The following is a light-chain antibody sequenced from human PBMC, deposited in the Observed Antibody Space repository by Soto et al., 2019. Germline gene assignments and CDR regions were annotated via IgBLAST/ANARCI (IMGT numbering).Light chain of an antibody. V-gene: IGKV1-39*01. CDR3: QRSFNTPLT. CDR1: QSISSY. Sequence: IQMTQSPSSLSASVGDRVTITCRASQSISSYLHWYQQKPGKAPKLLIYAPSSLQSGVPSRFSGSGSGTDFPLTISSLQPEDFATYYCQRSFNTPLTFGGGTKVEIK. J-gene: IGKJ4*01. CDR2: APS.